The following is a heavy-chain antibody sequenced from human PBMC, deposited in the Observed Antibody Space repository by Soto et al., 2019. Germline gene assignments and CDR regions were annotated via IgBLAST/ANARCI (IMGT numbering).Heavy chain of an antibody. J-gene: IGHJ6*02. CDR3: ARLPDYSYFFGLDV. CDR2: IYDDGRS. Sequence: EVQLVESGGGLIQPGGSLRLSCAASEFIVSHNYMSWVRQAPGKGLEWVSLIYDDGRSYYADSVKGRFTISRDNSKNMLYLQLNSLRAEDSAVYYCARLPDYSYFFGLDVWGQGTTVTVSS. CDR1: EFIVSHNY. V-gene: IGHV3-53*01.